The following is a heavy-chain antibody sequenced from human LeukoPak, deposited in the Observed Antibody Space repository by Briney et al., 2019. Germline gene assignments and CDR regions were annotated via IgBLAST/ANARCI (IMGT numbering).Heavy chain of an antibody. V-gene: IGHV4-34*01. J-gene: IGHJ4*02. Sequence: SETLSLTCAVYGGSFSGYYWGWIRQPPGKGLEWIGEISHRGSTKYNPSLKSRVTISVDTSKNQFSLKLSSVTAADTAVYYCARGQDFWSGYPFDYWGQGILVTVSS. CDR2: ISHRGST. D-gene: IGHD3-3*01. CDR3: ARGQDFWSGYPFDY. CDR1: GGSFSGYY.